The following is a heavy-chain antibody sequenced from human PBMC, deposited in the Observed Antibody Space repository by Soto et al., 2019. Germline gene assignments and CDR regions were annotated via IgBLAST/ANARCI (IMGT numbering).Heavy chain of an antibody. CDR3: MTDRQFRPAY. J-gene: IGHJ4*02. Sequence: EVRLVESGGGLVKPGGSLRLSCAGSGFTFNDAWMNWVRQAPGKGLEWVGRIKSKIDGETTDYPAPVKGRFTISRDDSKNTVYLQMNSLKTEGTAVYHCMTDRQFRPAYWGQGTLVTVSS. CDR2: IKSKIDGETT. V-gene: IGHV3-15*07. CDR1: GFTFNDAW.